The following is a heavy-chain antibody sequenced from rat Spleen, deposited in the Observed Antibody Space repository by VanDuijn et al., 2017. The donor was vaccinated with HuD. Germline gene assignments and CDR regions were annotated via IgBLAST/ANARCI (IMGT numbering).Heavy chain of an antibody. CDR1: GFTFSDYY. V-gene: IGHV5-29*01. J-gene: IGHJ1*01. D-gene: IGHD4-4*01. CDR3: TRRGFLSDWYFDF. Sequence: EVQLVESDGGLVQPGRSLELSCTASGFTFSDYYMAWFRQAPTKGLEWLATISYDGSSTYYRDSVKGRFTISRNNVKGTLYLQMDSLRSEDTATYFCTRRGFLSDWYFDFWGPGTMVTVSS. CDR2: ISYDGSST.